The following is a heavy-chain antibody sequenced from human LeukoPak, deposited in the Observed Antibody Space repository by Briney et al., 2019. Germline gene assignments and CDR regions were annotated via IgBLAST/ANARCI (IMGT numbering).Heavy chain of an antibody. Sequence: GGSLRLSCAASGFTFSSYEMNWVRQAPGKGLEWVSYISSSGSTIYYADSVKGRFTISRDNAKNSLYLQMNSLRAEDTAVYYCARDSLLWFGEYAFWGQGTMVTVSS. CDR1: GFTFSSYE. D-gene: IGHD3-10*01. J-gene: IGHJ3*01. V-gene: IGHV3-48*03. CDR2: ISSSGSTI. CDR3: ARDSLLWFGEYAF.